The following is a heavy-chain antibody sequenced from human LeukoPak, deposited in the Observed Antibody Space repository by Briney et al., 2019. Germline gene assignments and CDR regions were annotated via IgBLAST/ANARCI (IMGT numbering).Heavy chain of an antibody. J-gene: IGHJ3*02. Sequence: GGSLRLSCAASGFTFDDYAMHWVRQAPGKGLEWVSGISWNSGSIGYADSVKGRFTISRDNSKNTLYLQMNSLRAEDTAVYYCSLVVPSAPDAFDIWGQGTMVTVSS. CDR1: GFTFDDYA. CDR3: SLVVPSAPDAFDI. V-gene: IGHV3-9*01. D-gene: IGHD2-2*01. CDR2: ISWNSGSI.